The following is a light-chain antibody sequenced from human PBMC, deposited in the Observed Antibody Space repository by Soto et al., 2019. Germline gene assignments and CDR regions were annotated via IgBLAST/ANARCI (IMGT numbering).Light chain of an antibody. J-gene: IGKJ4*01. V-gene: IGKV3-11*01. CDR1: RGIGST. CDR2: DTS. CDR3: QQRSNWPPIT. Sequence: EVVMTQSPATLSVSPGERATLSCRASRGIGSTLAWYQQKPGQTPRLLIYDTSNRATGIPARFSGSGSGTDFTLTISSLEPEDFAVYYCQQRSNWPPITFGGGTKVDIK.